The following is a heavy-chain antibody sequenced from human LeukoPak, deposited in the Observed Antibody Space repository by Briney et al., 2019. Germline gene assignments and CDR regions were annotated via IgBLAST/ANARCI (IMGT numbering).Heavy chain of an antibody. CDR1: GYTFTSYG. Sequence: ASVKVSCKASGYTFTSYGISWVRQAPGQGLEWKGWISAYNGNTNYAQKLQGRLTMTTDKSTSTAYMELRSLRSDDTALCDCARETYGTPSDFWGRGTLVTVST. D-gene: IGHD1-1*01. CDR3: ARETYGTPSDF. V-gene: IGHV1-18*01. J-gene: IGHJ4*02. CDR2: ISAYNGNT.